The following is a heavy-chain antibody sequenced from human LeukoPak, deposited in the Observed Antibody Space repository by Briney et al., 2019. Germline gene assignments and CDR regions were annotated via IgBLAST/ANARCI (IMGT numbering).Heavy chain of an antibody. CDR3: ARATVTSLTNLDY. D-gene: IGHD4-17*01. V-gene: IGHV1-2*06. CDR1: GYTFTGYY. CDR2: INPNSGGT. J-gene: IGHJ4*02. Sequence: ASVKVSCKASGYTFTGYYMHWVRQAPGQGLEWMGRINPNSGGTNYAQKFQGRVTMTRDTSISTAYMELSRLGSDDTAVYYCARATVTSLTNLDYWGQGTLVTVSS.